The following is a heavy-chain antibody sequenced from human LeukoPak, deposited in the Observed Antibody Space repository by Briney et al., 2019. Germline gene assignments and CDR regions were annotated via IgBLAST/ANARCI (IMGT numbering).Heavy chain of an antibody. CDR1: GGSISSSSYY. D-gene: IGHD3-9*01. CDR3: ARSPWYYDILTGYTHWDY. CDR2: IYYSGST. V-gene: IGHV4-39*01. Sequence: SETLSLTCTVSGGSISSSSYYWGWIRQPPGKGLEWIGSIYYSGSTYYNPSLKSRVTISVDTSKNQFSLKLSSVTAADTAVYYCARSPWYYDILTGYTHWDYWGQGTLVPVSS. J-gene: IGHJ4*02.